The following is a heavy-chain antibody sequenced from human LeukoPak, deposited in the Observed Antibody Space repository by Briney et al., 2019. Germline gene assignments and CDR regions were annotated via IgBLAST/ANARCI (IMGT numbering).Heavy chain of an antibody. Sequence: PGRSLRLSCAASGFTFSSYAMHWVRQAPGKGLEGVAVISYDGSNKYYPDSVKGRFTISRDNSKNTLFLQMNSLRVEDTAVYYCAKYGVGEKFFGDYWGQGTRVTVSS. V-gene: IGHV3-30*04. CDR3: AKYGVGEKFFGDY. J-gene: IGHJ4*02. CDR2: ISYDGSNK. CDR1: GFTFSSYA. D-gene: IGHD1-26*01.